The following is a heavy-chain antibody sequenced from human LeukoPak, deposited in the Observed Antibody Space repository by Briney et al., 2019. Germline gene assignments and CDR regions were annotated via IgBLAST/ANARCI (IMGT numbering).Heavy chain of an antibody. CDR3: ARGCSAVRCPADY. D-gene: IGHD2-15*01. CDR1: GFTLSSYW. V-gene: IGHV3-74*01. Sequence: GGSLRLSCAASGFTLSSYWLHWVRQAPGEGLVWVSQISLDGNITPYADSVKGRFTISRDNSKNTLYLRINALKAEDTAVYYCARGCSAVRCPADYWGQGSLVTVSS. CDR2: ISLDGNIT. J-gene: IGHJ4*02.